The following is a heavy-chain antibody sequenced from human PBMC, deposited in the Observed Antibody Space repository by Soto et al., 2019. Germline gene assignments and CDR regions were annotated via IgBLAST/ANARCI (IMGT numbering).Heavy chain of an antibody. Sequence: QVQLVQSGAEVKKPGSSVKVSCKASGGTFSSYAISWVRQAPGQGLEWMGGIIPIFGTANYAQKFQGRVTPTADASTITADNALSPLRFDDPSLYYCASSTPAVQKQLVSTSTQWYNCFDPWGQGTLVTVSA. CDR3: ASSTPAVQKQLVSTSTQWYNCFDP. J-gene: IGHJ5*02. V-gene: IGHV1-69*12. CDR1: GGTFSSYA. CDR2: IIPIFGTA. D-gene: IGHD6-13*01.